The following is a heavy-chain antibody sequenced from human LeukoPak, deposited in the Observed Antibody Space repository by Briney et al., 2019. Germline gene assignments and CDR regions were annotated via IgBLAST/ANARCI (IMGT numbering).Heavy chain of an antibody. J-gene: IGHJ3*02. V-gene: IGHV4-39*07. Sequence: SETLSLTCTVSGGSISSSSYYWGWTRQPPGKGLEWIGSIYYSGSTYYNPSLKSRVTISVDTSKNQFSLKLNSVTAADTAVYYCARGSRGDGAAFDIWGQGTMVTVSS. CDR1: GGSISSSSYY. CDR3: ARGSRGDGAAFDI. D-gene: IGHD7-27*01. CDR2: IYYSGST.